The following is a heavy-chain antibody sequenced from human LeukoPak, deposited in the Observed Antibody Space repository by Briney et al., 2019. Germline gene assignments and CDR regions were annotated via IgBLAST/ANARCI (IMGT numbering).Heavy chain of an antibody. CDR2: ISYDGSNK. Sequence: GGSLRLSCAASGFTFSSYGMHWVRQAPGKGLEWVAVISYDGSNKYYADSVKGRFTISRDNSKNTLYLQMNSLRAEDTAVYYCARIPSLYSFDYWGQGTLVTVSS. D-gene: IGHD5-12*01. J-gene: IGHJ4*02. CDR3: ARIPSLYSFDY. CDR1: GFTFSSYG. V-gene: IGHV3-30*03.